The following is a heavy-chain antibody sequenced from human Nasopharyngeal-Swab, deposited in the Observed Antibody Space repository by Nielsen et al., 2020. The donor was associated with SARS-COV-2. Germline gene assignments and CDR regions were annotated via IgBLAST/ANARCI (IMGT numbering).Heavy chain of an antibody. CDR2: ISSSSSTM. J-gene: IGHJ4*02. Sequence: GSLRLSCAASGFTFSSYSMNWVRQAPGKGLEWVSYISSSSSTMYYADSVKGRFTISRDNAKNSLYLQMNSLRDEDTAVYYCARDPGYSYPYYFDYWGRGTLVTVSS. D-gene: IGHD5-18*01. V-gene: IGHV3-48*02. CDR1: GFTFSSYS. CDR3: ARDPGYSYPYYFDY.